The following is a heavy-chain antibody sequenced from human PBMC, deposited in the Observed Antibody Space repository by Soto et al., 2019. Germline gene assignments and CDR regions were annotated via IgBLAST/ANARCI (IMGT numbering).Heavy chain of an antibody. Sequence: ASVKVSCKASGYTFTSYAMHWVRQAPGQRLEWMGWINAGNGNTKYSQKFQGRVTITRDTSASTAYMELSSLRSEDTAVYYCARDHGFLEWLPNYFDDWGQGTLVTVSS. V-gene: IGHV1-3*01. J-gene: IGHJ4*02. CDR1: GYTFTSYA. D-gene: IGHD3-3*01. CDR2: INAGNGNT. CDR3: ARDHGFLEWLPNYFDD.